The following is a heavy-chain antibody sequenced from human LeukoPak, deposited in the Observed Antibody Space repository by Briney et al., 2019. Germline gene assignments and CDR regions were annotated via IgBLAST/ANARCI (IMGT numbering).Heavy chain of an antibody. D-gene: IGHD3-22*01. CDR1: GFTFDDYG. J-gene: IGHJ3*02. CDR3: ARDTTLYYDGSGFDAFDI. Sequence: GGSLRLSCAASGFTFDDYGMIGFRQAQGKGLEWVSAINWNGGSTGYADSVKGRFTISRDNAKNSLYLQMNSLRAEDAALYYCARDTTLYYDGSGFDAFDIWGQGTMVTVSS. CDR2: INWNGGST. V-gene: IGHV3-20*04.